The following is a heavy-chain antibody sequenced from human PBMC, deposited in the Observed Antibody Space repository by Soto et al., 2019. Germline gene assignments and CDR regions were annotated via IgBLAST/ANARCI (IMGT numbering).Heavy chain of an antibody. CDR3: ARDVI. V-gene: IGHV3-7*05. Sequence: EVQLVESGGGLVQPGGSLRLSCAASGFTFSNFWMSWVRQAPGKGLEWVPSIKSDGSERSHVDAVRGRFSISRDNARNTLYLQMNSLRADDTAVYYCARDVIWGQGSLVTVSS. J-gene: IGHJ4*02. CDR1: GFTFSNFW. CDR2: IKSDGSER.